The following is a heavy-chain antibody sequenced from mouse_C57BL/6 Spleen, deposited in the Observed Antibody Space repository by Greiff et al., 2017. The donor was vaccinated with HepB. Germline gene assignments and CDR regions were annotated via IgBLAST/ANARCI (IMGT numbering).Heavy chain of an antibody. CDR2: INPSTGGT. J-gene: IGHJ1*03. CDR3: ARPYDYDGYFDV. Sequence: VQLKESGPELVKPGASVKISCKASGYSFTCYYMNWVKQSPEKSLEWIGEINPSTGGTTYNQKFKAKATFTVDKSSSTAYMQLKSLTSEDSAVYYCARPYDYDGYFDVWGTGTTVTVSS. D-gene: IGHD2-4*01. V-gene: IGHV1-42*01. CDR1: GYSFTCYY.